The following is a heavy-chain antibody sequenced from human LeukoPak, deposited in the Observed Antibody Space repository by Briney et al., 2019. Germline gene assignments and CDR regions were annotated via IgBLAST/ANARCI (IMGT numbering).Heavy chain of an antibody. CDR3: ARVAYYYDSSGYYYRFHAFDI. CDR2: IYPGDSDT. J-gene: IGHJ3*02. V-gene: IGHV5-51*01. D-gene: IGHD3-22*01. Sequence: GESLKISCKGSGYSFTSYWIGWVRQMPGKGLEWMGIIYPGDSDTRYSPSFQGQVTISADKSISTAYLQWSSLKASDTAMYYCARVAYYYDSSGYYYRFHAFDIWGQGPMVTVS. CDR1: GYSFTSYW.